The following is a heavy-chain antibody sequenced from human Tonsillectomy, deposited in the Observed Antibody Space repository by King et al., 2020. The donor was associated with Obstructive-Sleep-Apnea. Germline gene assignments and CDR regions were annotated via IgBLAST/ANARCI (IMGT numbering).Heavy chain of an antibody. V-gene: IGHV4-39*07. J-gene: IGHJ3*02. CDR2: IYYRWST. CDR1: GGSISSSSYY. D-gene: IGHD3-10*01. CDR3: ARAYYYGSGSYYNDAFDI. Sequence: QLQESSPGLVKPSETLSLTCTVSGGSISSSSYYWGWIRQPPGKGLEWIGCIYYRWSTYYNPSLKSRVTISVDTSKNQFSLKLSPVTAADTAVYYCARAYYYGSGSYYNDAFDIWGQGTMVTVSS.